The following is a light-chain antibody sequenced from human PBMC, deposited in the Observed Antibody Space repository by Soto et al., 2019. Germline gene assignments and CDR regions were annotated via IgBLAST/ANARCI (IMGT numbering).Light chain of an antibody. CDR2: EVS. Sequence: QSVLTQSPSVSGSPGQSVTISCTGTSSDVGGYNRVSWYQQPPGTAPKLMIYEVSDRPSGVPNRFSGSKSGNTASLTISGLQDEDEADYYCSSYTSTNTYVFGAGTKVTVL. J-gene: IGLJ1*01. CDR1: SSDVGGYNR. CDR3: SSYTSTNTYV. V-gene: IGLV2-18*02.